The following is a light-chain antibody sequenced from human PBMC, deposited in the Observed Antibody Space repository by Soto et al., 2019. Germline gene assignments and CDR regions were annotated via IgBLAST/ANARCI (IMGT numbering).Light chain of an antibody. J-gene: IGLJ1*01. CDR3: SSFTSSSTYV. V-gene: IGLV2-14*01. Sequence: SALTQPASVSGSPGQSITISCTGTSSDVGRYNYVSWYQQHPGKAPKLTIYDVSNRPSGVSSRFSGSKSGNTASLTISGLQAEDEADYYCSSFTSSSTYVFGTGTKVT. CDR1: SSDVGRYNY. CDR2: DVS.